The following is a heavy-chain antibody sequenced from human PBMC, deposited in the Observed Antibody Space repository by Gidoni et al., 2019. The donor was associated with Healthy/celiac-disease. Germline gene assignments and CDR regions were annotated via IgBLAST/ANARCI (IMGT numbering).Heavy chain of an antibody. CDR3: AGESGSNYDILTGYRESYGMDV. V-gene: IGHV4-34*01. Sequence: QVQLQQWGAGLLKPSETLSLTGAVYGASFRGYYWSWIRQPPGKWLEWSGEINHSGSTNYNPSLKGRVTISVDTSKNQFSLKLSSVTAAVTAVYYCAGESGSNYDILTGYRESYGMDVWGQGTTVTVSS. D-gene: IGHD3-9*01. J-gene: IGHJ6*02. CDR1: GASFRGYY. CDR2: INHSGST.